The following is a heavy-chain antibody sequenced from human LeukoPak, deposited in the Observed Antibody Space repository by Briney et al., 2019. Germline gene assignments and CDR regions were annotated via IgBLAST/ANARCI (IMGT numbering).Heavy chain of an antibody. D-gene: IGHD4-17*01. J-gene: IGHJ2*01. V-gene: IGHV3-21*01. CDR2: ISSSRVYI. CDR1: GFTFSSNS. CDR3: ARGHYGDQATWYFDI. Sequence: GGSLRLSCAASGFTFSSNSMNWVRQAPGKGLEWVSFISSSRVYIYYADSVKGRFTISRDNAKTSLYLQMNSLRAEETAVYYCARGHYGDQATWYFDIWGRGTLVTVSS.